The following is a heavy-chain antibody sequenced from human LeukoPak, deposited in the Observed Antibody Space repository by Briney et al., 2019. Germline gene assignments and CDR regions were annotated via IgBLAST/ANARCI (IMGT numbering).Heavy chain of an antibody. V-gene: IGHV3-30*02. CDR1: GFTFSSYG. CDR2: IRYDGSNK. CDR3: ARDISEYDAFDI. Sequence: HPGGSLRLSCAASGFTFSSYGMHWVRQAPGKGLEWVAFIRYDGSNKYYTDSVKGRFTISRDNSKNTLYLQMNSLRAEDTAVYYCARDISEYDAFDIWGQGTMVTVSS. D-gene: IGHD6-6*01. J-gene: IGHJ3*02.